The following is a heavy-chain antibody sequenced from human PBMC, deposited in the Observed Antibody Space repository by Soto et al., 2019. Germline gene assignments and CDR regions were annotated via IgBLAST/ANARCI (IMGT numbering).Heavy chain of an antibody. Sequence: GGSLRLSCAASGFTFSSYSMNWVRQAPGKGLEWVSSISISSSYIYYADSVKGRFTISRDNAKNSLYLQMNSLRAEDTAVYYFARDVSGWKAIDAFDIWGQGTMVTVSS. J-gene: IGHJ3*02. CDR1: GFTFSSYS. CDR3: ARDVSGWKAIDAFDI. D-gene: IGHD6-19*01. CDR2: ISISSSYI. V-gene: IGHV3-21*01.